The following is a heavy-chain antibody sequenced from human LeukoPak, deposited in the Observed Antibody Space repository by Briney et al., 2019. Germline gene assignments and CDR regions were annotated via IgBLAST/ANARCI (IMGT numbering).Heavy chain of an antibody. Sequence: SETLSLTCTVSGGSISSYYWSWIRQPPGKRLEWIGYVYYSGSTNYNPSLKSRITISVDTSKNQFFLMLNFVTAADTAVYYCARGTAVAGMDHPRDAFDIWGRGTMVTVSS. J-gene: IGHJ3*02. CDR1: GGSISSYY. CDR3: ARGTAVAGMDHPRDAFDI. V-gene: IGHV4-59*01. D-gene: IGHD6-19*01. CDR2: VYYSGST.